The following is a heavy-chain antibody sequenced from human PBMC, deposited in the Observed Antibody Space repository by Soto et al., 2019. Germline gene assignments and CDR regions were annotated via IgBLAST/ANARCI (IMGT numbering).Heavy chain of an antibody. CDR3: ARLRVGYDILTGYYYYYYGMTS. Sequence: GASVKVSCKASGYTFTSYDINWVRQATGQGLEWMGWMNPNSGNTGYAQKFQGRVTMTRNTSISTAYMELSSLRSEDTAVYYCARLRVGYDILTGYYYYYYGMTSGAKGPRSPSP. J-gene: IGHJ6*02. V-gene: IGHV1-8*01. D-gene: IGHD3-9*01. CDR1: GYTFTSYD. CDR2: MNPNSGNT.